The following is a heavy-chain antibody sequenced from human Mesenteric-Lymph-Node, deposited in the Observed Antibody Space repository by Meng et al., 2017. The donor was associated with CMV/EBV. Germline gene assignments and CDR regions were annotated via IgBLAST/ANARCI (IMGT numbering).Heavy chain of an antibody. V-gene: IGHV3-21*01. D-gene: IGHD2-2*01. CDR1: GFTFSSHW. CDR3: ARATYSGYATSDY. Sequence: GGSLRLSCAASGFTFSSHWMSWVRQAPGKGLEWVSSISSTSSYIYYVDSVKGRFTISRDNAKSSLYLQMNSLRAEDTAVYYCARATYSGYATSDYWGQGTLVTVSS. CDR2: ISSTSSYI. J-gene: IGHJ4*02.